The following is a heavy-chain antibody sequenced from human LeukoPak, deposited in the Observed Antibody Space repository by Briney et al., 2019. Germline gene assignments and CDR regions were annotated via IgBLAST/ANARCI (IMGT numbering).Heavy chain of an antibody. CDR1: GYTFTGYY. CDR2: INPNSGGT. V-gene: IGHV1-2*06. CDR3: AIPHYYDSGGYGMDV. J-gene: IGHJ6*02. Sequence: SVKVSCKASGYTFTGYYMHWVRQAPGQGLEWMGRINPNSGGTNYAQKFQGRVTMTRDTPISTAYMELSRLRSDDTAVYYCAIPHYYDSGGYGMDVWGQGTTVTVSS. D-gene: IGHD3-22*01.